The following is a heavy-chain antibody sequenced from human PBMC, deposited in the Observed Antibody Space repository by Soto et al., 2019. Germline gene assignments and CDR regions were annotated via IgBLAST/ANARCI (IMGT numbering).Heavy chain of an antibody. V-gene: IGHV4-59*08. J-gene: IGHJ4*02. CDR3: ARHRAHDYIWGGVVDY. D-gene: IGHD3-16*01. Sequence: QVQLQESGPGLVKPSETLSLTCTVSGGSISSYYWSWIRQPPGKGLEWIGYIYYSGSTNYNPSLKSRVTISVDTSKNQFSLKLSSVTAADTAVYYCARHRAHDYIWGGVVDYWGQRTLVTVSS. CDR2: IYYSGST. CDR1: GGSISSYY.